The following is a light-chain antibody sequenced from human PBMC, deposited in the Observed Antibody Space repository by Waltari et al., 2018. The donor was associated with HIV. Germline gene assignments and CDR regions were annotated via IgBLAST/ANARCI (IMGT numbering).Light chain of an antibody. V-gene: IGKV3-15*01. CDR1: QSVSRN. CDR3: QQYNNWGT. Sequence: EIVMTQSPATLSVSPGERATLSCRASQSVSRNLAWYQQKPGQAPRLLIYGASTRATGIPARFNGSGSGTEFTLTISSLQSEDFAVYYCQQYNNWGTFGQGTKVEIK. J-gene: IGKJ1*01. CDR2: GAS.